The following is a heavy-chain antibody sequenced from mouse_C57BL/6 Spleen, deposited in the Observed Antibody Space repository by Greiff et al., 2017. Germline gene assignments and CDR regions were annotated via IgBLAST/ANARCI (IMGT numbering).Heavy chain of an antibody. CDR1: GYTFTSYW. Sequence: QVQLQQPGAELVKPGASVKLSCKASGYTFTSYWMQWVKQRPGQGLEWIGEIDPSDSYTNYNQKFKGKATLTVDTSSSTAYMQLSSLTSEDSAVYDCARSNYGSGTAPFGYWGQGTTLTVSS. J-gene: IGHJ2*01. CDR3: ARSNYGSGTAPFGY. V-gene: IGHV1-50*01. D-gene: IGHD1-1*01. CDR2: IDPSDSYT.